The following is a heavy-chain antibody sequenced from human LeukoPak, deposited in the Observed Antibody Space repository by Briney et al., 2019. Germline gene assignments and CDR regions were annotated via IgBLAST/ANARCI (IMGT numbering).Heavy chain of an antibody. CDR3: TRDRAYGWFDP. J-gene: IGHJ5*02. Sequence: GRSLRLSCAASGFTFSNYAMHWVRQAPGKGLVWVSCIYRDGSSTTYADSVKGRFTISRDNAKNTLYLQMNSLRAEDTVVYYCTRDRAYGWFDPWGQGTLVTVSS. CDR1: GFTFSNYA. D-gene: IGHD3-10*01. V-gene: IGHV3-74*01. CDR2: IYRDGSST.